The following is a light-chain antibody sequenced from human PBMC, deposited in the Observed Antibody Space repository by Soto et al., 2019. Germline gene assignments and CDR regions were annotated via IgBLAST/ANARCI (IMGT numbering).Light chain of an antibody. CDR1: QSVLYSSNNKNY. J-gene: IGKJ3*01. CDR3: QQYYTTTPT. CDR2: WAS. Sequence: DIVMTQSPDSLAVSLGERATINCKSSQSVLYSSNNKNYLAWYQQKPGQPPKLLIYWASTRESGVPDRFSGSGSGTDFTLTISSLQAEDVAVYYCQQYYTTTPTFVPGTKVDIK. V-gene: IGKV4-1*01.